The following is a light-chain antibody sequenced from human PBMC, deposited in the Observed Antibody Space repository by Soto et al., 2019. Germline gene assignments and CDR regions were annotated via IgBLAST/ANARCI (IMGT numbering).Light chain of an antibody. J-gene: IGLJ1*01. Sequence: QSVLTQPASVSGSPGQSITISCTGTSSDVGGYNYVSWYQQYPGKAPKLMIYDVSNRPSGISNRFSGSKSGNTASLTISGLQAEDEADYYRSSYTSSSTLYVFGTGTKLTVL. CDR1: SSDVGGYNY. CDR3: SSYTSSSTLYV. CDR2: DVS. V-gene: IGLV2-14*01.